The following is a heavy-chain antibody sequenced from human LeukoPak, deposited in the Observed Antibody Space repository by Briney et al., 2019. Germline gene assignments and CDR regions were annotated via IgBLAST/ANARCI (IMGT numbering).Heavy chain of an antibody. Sequence: SETLSLTCTVSGGSISSTSYYWGWIRQPPGKGLEWIGSIYYSGSTYYNPSLKSRVTISVDTSKNQFSLKLSSVTAADTAVYYCATPWGAYCGGDCPDDAFDIWGQGTMVTVSS. CDR1: GGSISSTSYY. CDR3: ATPWGAYCGGDCPDDAFDI. J-gene: IGHJ3*02. D-gene: IGHD2-21*02. CDR2: IYYSGST. V-gene: IGHV4-39*07.